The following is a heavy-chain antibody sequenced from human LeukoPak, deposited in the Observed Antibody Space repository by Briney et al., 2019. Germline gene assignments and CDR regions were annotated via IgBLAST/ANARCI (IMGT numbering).Heavy chain of an antibody. CDR3: ARSITIFGLVIYYFDF. V-gene: IGHV3-23*01. CDR2: ISGSDGKT. J-gene: IGHJ4*02. D-gene: IGHD3/OR15-3a*01. CDR1: GFTFSTYA. Sequence: GGSLRLSCAASGFTFSTYAMTWVRQAPGKGLGWVSTISGSDGKTYYADSVKGRCTISRDNSKNTLYLQMNSLGAEDTAVYYCARSITIFGLVIYYFDFWGQGTLATVSS.